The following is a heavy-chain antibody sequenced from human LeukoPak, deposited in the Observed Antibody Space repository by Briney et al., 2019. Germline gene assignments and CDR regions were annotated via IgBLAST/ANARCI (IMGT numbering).Heavy chain of an antibody. CDR1: GYTFTGYY. CDR3: ARGGPTIFGVVIMPYYYYGMDV. V-gene: IGHV1-2*02. Sequence: GASVKVSCKASGYTFTGYYMHWVRQAPGQGLEWMGWINPNGGGTNYAQKFQGRVTMTRDTSISTAYMELSRLRSDDTAVYYCARGGPTIFGVVIMPYYYYGMDVWGQGTTVTVSS. D-gene: IGHD3-3*01. CDR2: INPNGGGT. J-gene: IGHJ6*02.